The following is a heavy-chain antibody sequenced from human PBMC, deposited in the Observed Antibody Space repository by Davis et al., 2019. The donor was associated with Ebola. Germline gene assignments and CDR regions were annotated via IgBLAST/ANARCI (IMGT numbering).Heavy chain of an antibody. D-gene: IGHD3-3*01. CDR1: GFTFDNFW. J-gene: IGHJ4*02. CDR3: TRGVAVEGFYFEY. Sequence: GESLKISCAASGFTFDNFWMSWVRQAPGKGLEWVANIYRDGSEKYYVDSVKGRFAISRDNTKNSLYLQMNYLRAEDTAVYFCTRGVAVEGFYFEYWGQGTLVTVSS. V-gene: IGHV3-7*03. CDR2: IYRDGSEK.